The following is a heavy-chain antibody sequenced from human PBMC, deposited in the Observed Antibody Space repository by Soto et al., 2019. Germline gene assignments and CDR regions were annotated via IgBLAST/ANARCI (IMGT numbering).Heavy chain of an antibody. CDR1: GFTFSSYA. CDR2: ISGSGGST. J-gene: IGHJ3*02. Sequence: EVQLLESGGGLVQPGGSLRLSCAASGFTFSSYAMSWVRQAPGKGLEWVSAISGSGGSTYYADSVKGRFTISRDNSKNTRYLQMNSLRAEDTAVYYCAKDRGYCSGGSCYSGKNAFDIWGQGTMVTVSS. V-gene: IGHV3-23*01. D-gene: IGHD2-15*01. CDR3: AKDRGYCSGGSCYSGKNAFDI.